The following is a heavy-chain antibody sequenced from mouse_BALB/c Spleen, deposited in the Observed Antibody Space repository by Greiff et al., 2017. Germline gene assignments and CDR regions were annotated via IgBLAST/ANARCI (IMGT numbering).Heavy chain of an antibody. D-gene: IGHD3-3*01. CDR3: TSGDGDYAMDY. Sequence: QVQLQQPGAELVRPGASVKLSCKASGYTFTSYWINWVKQRPGQGLEWIGNIYPSDSYTNYNQKFKDKATLTVDKSSSTAYMQLSSPTSEDSAVYYCTSGDGDYAMDYWGQGTSVTVSS. CDR2: IYPSDSYT. J-gene: IGHJ4*01. V-gene: IGHV1-69*02. CDR1: GYTFTSYW.